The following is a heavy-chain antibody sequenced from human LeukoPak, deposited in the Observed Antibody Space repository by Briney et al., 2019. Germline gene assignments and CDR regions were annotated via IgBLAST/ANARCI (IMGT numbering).Heavy chain of an antibody. V-gene: IGHV3-48*01. CDR2: ISSSSSTI. CDR3: ARDYGGTSGGRVY. J-gene: IGHJ4*02. D-gene: IGHD4-23*01. Sequence: TGGSLRLSCAASGFTFSSYSMNWVRQAPGKGLEWVSYISSSSSTIYYADSVKGRFTISRDNAKNSLYLQMNSLRAEDTAVYYCARDYGGTSGGRVYWGQGTLVTVSS. CDR1: GFTFSSYS.